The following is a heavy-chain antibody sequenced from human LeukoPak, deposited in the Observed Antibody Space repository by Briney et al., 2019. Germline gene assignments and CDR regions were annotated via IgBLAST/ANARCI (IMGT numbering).Heavy chain of an antibody. CDR2: VYSGGRT. Sequence: QTGGSLRLSCAASGFSVSSNYMSWVRQTPGRGLEYISVVYSGGRTYYSESVKGRYTISRDIPKNTLYLQMNSLKAEDTAVYYCTRQKWQLPFHWGQGTLVTVSS. CDR1: GFSVSSNY. CDR3: TRQKWQLPFH. V-gene: IGHV3-53*01. J-gene: IGHJ4*02. D-gene: IGHD1-26*01.